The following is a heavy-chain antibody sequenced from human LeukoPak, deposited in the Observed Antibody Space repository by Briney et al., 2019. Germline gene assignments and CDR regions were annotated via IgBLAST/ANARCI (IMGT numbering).Heavy chain of an antibody. Sequence: SETLSLTCTVSGGSISSGSYYWSWIRQPAGKGLEWIGRIYTSGSTNYNPSLKSRVTISVDTSKNQFSLKLSSVTAADTAVYYCARDKAERWRFANPGYYMDVWGKGTTVTISS. CDR2: IYTSGST. V-gene: IGHV4-61*02. CDR3: ARDKAERWRFANPGYYMDV. CDR1: GGSISSGSYY. J-gene: IGHJ6*03. D-gene: IGHD6-19*01.